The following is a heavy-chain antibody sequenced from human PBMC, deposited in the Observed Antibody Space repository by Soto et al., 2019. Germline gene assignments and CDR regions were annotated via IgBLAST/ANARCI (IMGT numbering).Heavy chain of an antibody. CDR3: ARLRQSSTSGLEF. D-gene: IGHD6-6*01. V-gene: IGHV1-3*01. Sequence: QVQLVQSGAEVKKPGASVKVSCWASGYTFTNYVLSWVRQAPGQGLEWMGWIHVGDSDTRYSQRFQGRVSITGDSSADTAYMELSSLISEDTAVYYCARLRQSSTSGLEFWGQGTLVTVSS. CDR1: GYTFTNYV. CDR2: IHVGDSDT. J-gene: IGHJ4*02.